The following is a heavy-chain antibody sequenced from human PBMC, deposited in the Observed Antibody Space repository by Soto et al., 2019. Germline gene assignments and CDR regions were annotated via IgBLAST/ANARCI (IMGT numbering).Heavy chain of an antibody. CDR3: ARSIVVVTALDY. D-gene: IGHD2-21*02. CDR1: GYTFTNFG. Sequence: ASVKVSCKASGYTFTNFGVSGVRQAPGQRLEWMGWINAGNGNTKYSQKFQGRVTITRDTSASTAYMELSSLRSEDTAVYYCARSIVVVTALDYWGQGTLVTVSS. J-gene: IGHJ4*02. V-gene: IGHV1-3*01. CDR2: INAGNGNT.